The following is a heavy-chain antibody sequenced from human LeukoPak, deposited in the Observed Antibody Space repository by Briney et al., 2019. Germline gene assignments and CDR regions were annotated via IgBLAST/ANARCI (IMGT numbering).Heavy chain of an antibody. CDR2: ISSSSR. CDR3: ARDKDWAFDY. CDR1: GFTFSSYS. J-gene: IGHJ4*02. V-gene: IGHV3-48*01. Sequence: QSGGSLRLSCAASGFTFSSYSMNWVRQAPGKGLEWVSYISSSSRSYAESVKGRFTISRDNAKKSLYLQMNSLRAEDTAVYYCARDKDWAFDYWGQGILVTVSS. D-gene: IGHD3-9*01.